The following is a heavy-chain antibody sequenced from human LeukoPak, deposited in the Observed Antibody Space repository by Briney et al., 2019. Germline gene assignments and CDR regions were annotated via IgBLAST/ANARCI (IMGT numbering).Heavy chain of an antibody. CDR1: GGSISSNGYY. D-gene: IGHD3/OR15-3a*01. CDR2: IYYSGGT. CDR3: ARGVGLGYYMDV. Sequence: SETLSLTCTVSGGSISSNGYYWAWFRQPPGKGLEWIGSIYYSGGTYYNPSLKSRVTISIDTSKNQFSLKLSSVTAADTAVYYCARGVGLGYYMDVWGKGTTVTVSS. V-gene: IGHV4-39*07. J-gene: IGHJ6*03.